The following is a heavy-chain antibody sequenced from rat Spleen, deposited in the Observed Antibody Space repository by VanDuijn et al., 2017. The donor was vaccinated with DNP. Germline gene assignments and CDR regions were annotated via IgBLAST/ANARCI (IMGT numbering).Heavy chain of an antibody. CDR2: INSAGST. V-gene: IGHV3-3*01. CDR3: ARGLDY. J-gene: IGHJ2*01. Sequence: EMQLQESGPGLVRPSQSLSLTCSVTGYSVTGSFSWHWIRKFPGNKLEWMGYINSAGSTNYNPSLKSRISITRDTSKNQFFLQVNSVTTEDTATYYCARGLDYWGKGVMVTVSS. CDR1: GYSVTGSFS.